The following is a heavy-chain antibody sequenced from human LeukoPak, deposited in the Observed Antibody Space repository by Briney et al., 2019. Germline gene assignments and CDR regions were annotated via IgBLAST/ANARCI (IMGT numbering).Heavy chain of an antibody. V-gene: IGHV1-69*01. CDR3: ARGVVGATTGAYSFDY. Sequence: ASVKVSCKASGGTFSSYAISWVRQAPGQGLEWMGGIIPIFGTANYAQKFQGRVTIIADESTSTAYMELSSLRSEDTAVYYCARGVVGATTGAYSFDYWGRGTLVTVSS. J-gene: IGHJ4*02. CDR1: GGTFSSYA. CDR2: IIPIFGTA. D-gene: IGHD1-26*01.